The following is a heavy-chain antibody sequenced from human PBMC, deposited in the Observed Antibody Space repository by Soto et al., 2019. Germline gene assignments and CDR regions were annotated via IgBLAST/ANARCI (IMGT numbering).Heavy chain of an antibody. CDR2: ISGRGGST. J-gene: IGHJ6*02. CDR1: GFTFSSYA. Sequence: GGSLRISCAASGFTFSSYAMSWVRQAPGKGLEWVSAISGRGGSTYYADSVKGRFTISRDNSKNTLYLKMNSLRAEDTAVYYCAKDGSGDSSGYYYSYYGRDVWGQVTTVTVSS. D-gene: IGHD3-22*01. V-gene: IGHV3-23*01. CDR3: AKDGSGDSSGYYYSYYGRDV.